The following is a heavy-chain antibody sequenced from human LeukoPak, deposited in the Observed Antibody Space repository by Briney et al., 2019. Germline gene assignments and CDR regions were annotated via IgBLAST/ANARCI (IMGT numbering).Heavy chain of an antibody. CDR1: GYTFTSYG. D-gene: IGHD5-24*01. V-gene: IGHV1-18*01. CDR2: ISGYKGDT. CDR3: ARDFHGSHFVY. J-gene: IGHJ4*02. Sequence: ASVKLSCKASGYTFTSYGVSWGRQAPGHGLEWKGWISGYKGDTNYAQKLQGRVTMTTDTSTSTAYMELRRLRSDDTAVYYCARDFHGSHFVYWGQGTLVTVSS.